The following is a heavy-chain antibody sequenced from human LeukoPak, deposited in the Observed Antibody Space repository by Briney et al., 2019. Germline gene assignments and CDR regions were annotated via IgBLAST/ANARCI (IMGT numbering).Heavy chain of an antibody. CDR1: ARSISRGGYY. CDR2: IYYSGST. V-gene: IGHV4-31*03. Sequence: PSQTRSRTSTVAARSISRGGYYWSWIREHPGKGLEWIGHIYYSGSTYYNPSLSSRVTISVDTSKNQFSLKLSSETAADTAVYYCAREAGRYGGYGKSACFDYWGQGTLVTVSS. CDR3: AREAGRYGGYGKSACFDY. J-gene: IGHJ4*02. D-gene: IGHD5-12*01.